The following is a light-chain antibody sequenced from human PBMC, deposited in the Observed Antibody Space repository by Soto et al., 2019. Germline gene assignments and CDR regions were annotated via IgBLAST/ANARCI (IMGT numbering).Light chain of an antibody. V-gene: IGKV3-20*01. CDR3: HQYGDSPQT. CDR1: QTVRSSY. Sequence: DIVLTQSPGTLSLSPGERATLSCRVSQTVRSSYLAWYQQKPGQAPRLLIYGASTRATGIPDRFSGGGSGTDFTLTISRLEPEDFAVYFCHQYGDSPQTFGQGTKVDIK. J-gene: IGKJ1*01. CDR2: GAS.